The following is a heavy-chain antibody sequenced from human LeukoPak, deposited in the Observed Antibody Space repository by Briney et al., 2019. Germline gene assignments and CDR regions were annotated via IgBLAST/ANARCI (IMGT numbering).Heavy chain of an antibody. V-gene: IGHV4-30-4*08. Sequence: PSETLSLTCTVSGGSISSGDYYWSWIRQPPGKGLEWIGYIYYSGSTYYNPSLKSRVTISVDTSKNQFSLKLSSVTAADTAVYYCATYISSWYYYGMDVWGQGTTVTVSS. J-gene: IGHJ6*02. D-gene: IGHD6-13*01. CDR2: IYYSGST. CDR3: ATYISSWYYYGMDV. CDR1: GGSISSGDYY.